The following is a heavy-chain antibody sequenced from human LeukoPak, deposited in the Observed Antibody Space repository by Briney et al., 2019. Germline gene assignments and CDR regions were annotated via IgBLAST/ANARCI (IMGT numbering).Heavy chain of an antibody. J-gene: IGHJ4*02. Sequence: ASVKVSCKASGYTFTGYYMHWVRQAPGQGLEWMGWINPNSGGTNYAQKFQGRVTMTRDTSISTAYMELSRLRSDDTAVYYCAGVQSSGWYRPSRYDYWGQGTLVTVSS. D-gene: IGHD6-19*01. V-gene: IGHV1-2*02. CDR1: GYTFTGYY. CDR2: INPNSGGT. CDR3: AGVQSSGWYRPSRYDY.